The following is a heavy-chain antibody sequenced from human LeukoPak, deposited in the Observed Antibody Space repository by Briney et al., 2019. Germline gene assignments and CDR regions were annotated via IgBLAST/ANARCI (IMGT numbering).Heavy chain of an antibody. Sequence: GGSLRLSCAASGFTFSSYSMNWVRQAPGKGLEWVSSISSSSSYIYYADSVKGRFTISRDNAKNSLYLQMNSLRAEDTAVYYCARERSVVVAATAFDYWGQGTLVTVSS. D-gene: IGHD2-15*01. CDR3: ARERSVVVAATAFDY. CDR2: ISSSSSYI. CDR1: GFTFSSYS. J-gene: IGHJ4*02. V-gene: IGHV3-21*01.